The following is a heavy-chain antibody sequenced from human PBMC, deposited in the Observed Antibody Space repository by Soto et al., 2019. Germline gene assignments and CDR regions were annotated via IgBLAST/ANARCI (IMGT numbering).Heavy chain of an antibody. CDR3: ARRIPTQNYHYYMDV. J-gene: IGHJ6*03. CDR2: IYHSGST. CDR1: GDSISSYY. D-gene: IGHD2-21*01. V-gene: IGHV4-59*08. Sequence: PSETLSLTCTVSGDSISSYYWSWIRQPPGKGLEWIGYIYHSGSTNYNPSLESRVTISVDTSKNQFSLKLSSVTAADTAVYYCARRIPTQNYHYYMDVWGKGITVTVSS.